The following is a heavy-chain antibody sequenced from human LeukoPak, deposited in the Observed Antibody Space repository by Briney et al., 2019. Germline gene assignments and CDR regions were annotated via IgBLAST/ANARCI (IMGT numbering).Heavy chain of an antibody. CDR2: ISGSGGST. Sequence: GGSLRLSCAASGFTFSSYAMSWVRQAPGKGLEWVSAISGSGGSTYYADSVKGRFTISRDNSKNTLYLQMNSLRAEDTAVYYCAKDHFREQLVRRLYFDYWGQGTLVTVSS. J-gene: IGHJ4*02. D-gene: IGHD6-13*01. CDR1: GFTFSSYA. CDR3: AKDHFREQLVRRLYFDY. V-gene: IGHV3-23*01.